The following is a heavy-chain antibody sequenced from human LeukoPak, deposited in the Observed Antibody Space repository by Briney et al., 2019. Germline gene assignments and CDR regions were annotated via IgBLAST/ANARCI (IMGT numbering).Heavy chain of an antibody. Sequence: GASVKVSCKASGYTFTGYYMHWVRQAPGKGLEWMGGFDPEDGETIYAQKFQGRVTMTEDTSTDSAYMELSSLRSDDTAVDYCATVPLYYGPGRGFDPWGQGTLVTVSS. D-gene: IGHD3-10*01. CDR2: FDPEDGET. J-gene: IGHJ5*02. CDR1: GYTFTGYY. CDR3: ATVPLYYGPGRGFDP. V-gene: IGHV1-24*01.